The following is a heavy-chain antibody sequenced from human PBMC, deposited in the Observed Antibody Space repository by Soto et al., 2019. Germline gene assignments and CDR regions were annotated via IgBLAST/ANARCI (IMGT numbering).Heavy chain of an antibody. J-gene: IGHJ4*02. D-gene: IGHD6-13*01. CDR2: INHSGST. CDR1: GGSFSGYY. V-gene: IGHV4-34*01. CDR3: ARGGIAAAGTVYFDY. Sequence: QVQLQQWGAGLLKPSETLSLTCAVYGGSFSGYYWSWIRQPPGKGLEWIGEINHSGSTNYNPSLQRPVTISVDTSKNPYSLNLSSLPAAVTAVYYCARGGIAAAGTVYFDYWGQGTLVTVS.